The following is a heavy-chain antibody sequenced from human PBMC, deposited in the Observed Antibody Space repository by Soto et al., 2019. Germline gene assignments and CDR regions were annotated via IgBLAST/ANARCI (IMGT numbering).Heavy chain of an antibody. CDR2: IIPMFGTA. CDR3: ASGIQLWLRRINTGYSG. D-gene: IGHD5-18*01. CDR1: GGTFSTYA. J-gene: IGHJ4*02. Sequence: QVQLVQSGAEVKKPESSVKVSCKAPGGTFSTYAISWVRQAPGQGLEWMGGIIPMFGTANYAQRFQDRVTITAYESTTTVYMEPSSLRSEDTAVYFCASGIQLWLRRINTGYSGWGQGTLVTVSS. V-gene: IGHV1-69*12.